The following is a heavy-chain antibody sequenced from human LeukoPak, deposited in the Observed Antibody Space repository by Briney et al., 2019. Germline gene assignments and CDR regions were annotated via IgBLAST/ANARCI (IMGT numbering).Heavy chain of an antibody. CDR1: GFTFSDAR. D-gene: IGHD2-2*01. V-gene: IGHV3-15*01. Sequence: NSGGSLRLSCVVSGFTFSDARMNWVRQAPGKGLEWVGRIKRKSDGGTTDYAAPVKGRFTISRDDSKDTLYLQMNSLKIEDTAVYYCTTAISCSTSSCLHFEYWGQGALVPVSS. CDR2: IKRKSDGGTT. J-gene: IGHJ4*02. CDR3: TTAISCSTSSCLHFEY.